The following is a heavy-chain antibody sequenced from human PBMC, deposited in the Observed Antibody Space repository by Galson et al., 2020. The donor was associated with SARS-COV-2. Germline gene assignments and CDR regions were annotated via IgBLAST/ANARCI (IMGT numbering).Heavy chain of an antibody. CDR2: IDWDDNK. CDR3: ARTTTVSTEYYYYMDV. D-gene: IGHD4-4*01. V-gene: IGHV2-70*11. CDR1: GFSLSTTGMC. J-gene: IGHJ6*03. Sequence: VSGPTLVKPTQTLTLTCTFSGFSLSTTGMCVSWIRQPPGKALEWLARIDWDDNKYYSKSLKPRLIISKDTSKNQVVLTMTNMDPVDTATYYCARTTTVSTEYYYYMDVWGKGTSVTFSS.